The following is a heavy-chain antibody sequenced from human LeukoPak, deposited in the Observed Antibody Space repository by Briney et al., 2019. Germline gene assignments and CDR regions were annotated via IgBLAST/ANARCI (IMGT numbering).Heavy chain of an antibody. Sequence: SGGSLRLSCAASGFTFSSYSMNWVRQAPGKGLEWVSYISSSSSTIYYADSVKGRFTISRDNAKNSLYLQMNSLRAEDTAVYYCARDQSNYDFWSGYYSHYYMDVWGKGTTVTVSS. CDR3: ARDQSNYDFWSGYYSHYYMDV. CDR1: GFTFSSYS. CDR2: ISSSSSTI. J-gene: IGHJ6*03. V-gene: IGHV3-48*01. D-gene: IGHD3-3*01.